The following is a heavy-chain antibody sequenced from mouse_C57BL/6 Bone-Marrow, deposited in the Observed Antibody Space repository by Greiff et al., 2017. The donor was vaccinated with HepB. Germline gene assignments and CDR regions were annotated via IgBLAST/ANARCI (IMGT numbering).Heavy chain of an antibody. Sequence: EVQLVESGGGLVKPGGSLKLSCAASGFTFSSYAMSWVRQTPEKRLEWVATISDGGSYTYYPDNVKGRFTISRDKAKNNLYLQMSHLKSEDTAMYYCARGGPTIVTTWYFDVWGTGTTVTVSS. CDR3: ARGGPTIVTTWYFDV. CDR2: ISDGGSYT. J-gene: IGHJ1*03. V-gene: IGHV5-4*01. CDR1: GFTFSSYA. D-gene: IGHD2-5*01.